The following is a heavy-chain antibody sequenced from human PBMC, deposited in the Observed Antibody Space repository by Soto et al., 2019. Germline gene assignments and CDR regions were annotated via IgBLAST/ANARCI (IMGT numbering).Heavy chain of an antibody. V-gene: IGHV3-74*01. D-gene: IGHD6-13*01. CDR1: GFTLNIYW. J-gene: IGHJ5*02. CDR3: VRGPSGQLGNWFDP. CDR2: INSDGSST. Sequence: GGSLRLSCAASGFTLNIYWMHWVRQAPGKGLVWVSRINSDGSSTSYADSVKGRFTISRDNAKNTLYLQMYSLRVEDTAVYYCVRGPSGQLGNWFDPWGQGALVTVSS.